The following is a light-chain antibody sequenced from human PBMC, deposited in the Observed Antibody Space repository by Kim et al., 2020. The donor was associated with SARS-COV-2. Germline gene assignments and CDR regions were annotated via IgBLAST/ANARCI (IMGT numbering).Light chain of an antibody. CDR2: GQN. CDR1: RLRTYY. V-gene: IGLV3-19*01. Sequence: LGQGARSTCQGDRLRTYYANGYRQRPGQAPVLVLFGQNKRPSGIPDRVSGSTSGTTGTLTITGAQAEDEADYYCNSRDRAGHHEGVFGGGTQLTVL. CDR3: NSRDRAGHHEGV. J-gene: IGLJ2*01.